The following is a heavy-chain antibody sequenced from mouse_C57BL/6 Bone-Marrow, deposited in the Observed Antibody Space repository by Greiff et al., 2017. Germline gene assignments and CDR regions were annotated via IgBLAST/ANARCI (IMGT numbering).Heavy chain of an antibody. D-gene: IGHD1-1*01. CDR1: GFTFNSYY. CDR2: IDPADSYT. V-gene: IGHV1-69*01. J-gene: IGHJ2*01. CDR3: ATCLYEGSDFNY. Sequence: QVQLQQPGAELVMPGASVKLSCTASGFTFNSYYMHWVKQRPEQGLEWIGSIDPADSYTNYTYKFKGKSTITVDKSSNTAYMQLSSLTSEDTAVYYCATCLYEGSDFNYWGQGTTRTVSS.